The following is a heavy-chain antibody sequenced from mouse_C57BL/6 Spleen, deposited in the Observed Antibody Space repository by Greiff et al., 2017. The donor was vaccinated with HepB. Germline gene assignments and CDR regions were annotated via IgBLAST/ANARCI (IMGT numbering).Heavy chain of an antibody. D-gene: IGHD1-1*01. Sequence: EVQLQQSGPELVKPGASVKISCKASGYTFTDYYMNWVKQSHGKSLEWIGDINPNNGGTSYNQKFKGKATLTVDTSSSTAYMELRSLTSEDSAVYYCARWYYGSSPFDYWGQGTTLTVSS. J-gene: IGHJ2*01. CDR2: INPNNGGT. CDR3: ARWYYGSSPFDY. CDR1: GYTFTDYY. V-gene: IGHV1-26*01.